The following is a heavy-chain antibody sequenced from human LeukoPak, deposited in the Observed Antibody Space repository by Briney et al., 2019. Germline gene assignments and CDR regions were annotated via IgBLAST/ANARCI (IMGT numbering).Heavy chain of an antibody. J-gene: IGHJ5*02. CDR2: IYYSVST. CDR1: GGSISSYY. D-gene: IGHD6-13*01. CDR3: ARTSYSSSWYGGGWFDP. V-gene: IGHV4-59*08. Sequence: SETLSLTCTVSGGSISSYYWSWIRQPPGKGLEWIGYIYYSVSTNYNPSLKSRVTISVDTSKNQFSLKLSSVTAADTAVYYCARTSYSSSWYGGGWFDPWGQGTLVTVSS.